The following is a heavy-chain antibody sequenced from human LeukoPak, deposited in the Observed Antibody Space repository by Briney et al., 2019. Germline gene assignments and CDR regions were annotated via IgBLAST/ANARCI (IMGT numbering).Heavy chain of an antibody. Sequence: GGSLRLSCAASGFTFSNHWMSWVRQAPGKGLEWVANIKEDGSLKNYVDSVRGRFNISRDNDRNSLYLQMDSLRVEDTSIYYCARDYGWNTFGFWGQGTPVTVSS. CDR1: GFTFSNHW. CDR2: IKEDGSLK. CDR3: ARDYGWNTFGF. D-gene: IGHD1/OR15-1a*01. V-gene: IGHV3-7*01. J-gene: IGHJ4*02.